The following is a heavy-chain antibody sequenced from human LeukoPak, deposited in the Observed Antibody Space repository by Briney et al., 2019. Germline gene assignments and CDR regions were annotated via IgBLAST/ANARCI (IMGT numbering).Heavy chain of an antibody. CDR3: ARGHPFRRVRGFDY. J-gene: IGHJ4*02. D-gene: IGHD3-10*01. CDR2: INHSGST. Sequence: SETLSLTCAVYGGSFSGYYWSWIRQPPGKGVWWSGEINHSGSTNYNPSLKSRVTISVDTSKNKFSLKLSTVTAADTAVYYCARGHPFRRVRGFDYWGQGTLVTVSS. CDR1: GGSFSGYY. V-gene: IGHV4-34*01.